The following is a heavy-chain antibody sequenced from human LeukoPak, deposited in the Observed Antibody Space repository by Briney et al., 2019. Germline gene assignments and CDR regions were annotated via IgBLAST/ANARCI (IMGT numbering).Heavy chain of an antibody. CDR2: INHSGST. V-gene: IGHV4-34*01. CDR3: ARADYSNYFGAFDI. D-gene: IGHD4-11*01. J-gene: IGHJ3*02. CDR1: GFTVSSNY. Sequence: GSLRLSCAASGFTVSSNYMSWVRQPPGKGLEWIGEINHSGSTNYNPSLKSRVTISVDTSKNQFSLKLSSVTAADTAVYYCARADYSNYFGAFDIWGQGTMVTVSS.